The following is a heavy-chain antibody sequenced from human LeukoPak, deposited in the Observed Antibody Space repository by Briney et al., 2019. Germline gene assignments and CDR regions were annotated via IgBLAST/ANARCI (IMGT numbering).Heavy chain of an antibody. CDR3: ARDRPVTGANWFDP. J-gene: IGHJ5*02. D-gene: IGHD4-11*01. Sequence: SETLSLTCTVSGGSISSSSQYWGWIRQPPGKGLEWIGSIYYSGSTYYNPSLKSRVTISLDTSKNQFSLKLSSVTAADTAIYYCARDRPVTGANWFDPWGQGALVTVSS. CDR2: IYYSGST. V-gene: IGHV4-39*07. CDR1: GGSISSSSQY.